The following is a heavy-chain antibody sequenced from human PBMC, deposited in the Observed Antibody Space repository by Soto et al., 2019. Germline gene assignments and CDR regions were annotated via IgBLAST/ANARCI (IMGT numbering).Heavy chain of an antibody. CDR2: ISYDGNNK. Sequence: PGGSLRLSCAASGFTFSSYGMHWVRQAPGKGLEWVAVISYDGNNKYYAASVKGRFTISRDNSKNTLYLQMNSLRAEDTAVYYCAKEEGPCLITSCYRDWFDPWGQGTLVTVSS. D-gene: IGHD2-2*01. V-gene: IGHV3-30*18. J-gene: IGHJ5*02. CDR1: GFTFSSYG. CDR3: AKEEGPCLITSCYRDWFDP.